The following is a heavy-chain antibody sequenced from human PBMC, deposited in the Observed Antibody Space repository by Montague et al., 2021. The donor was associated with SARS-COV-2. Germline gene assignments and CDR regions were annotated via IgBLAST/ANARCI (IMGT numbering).Heavy chain of an antibody. CDR3: ARGTTVTTLFYYYYGMDV. D-gene: IGHD4-17*01. V-gene: IGHV4-34*01. CDR1: GGSFSGYY. J-gene: IGHJ6*02. Sequence: SETLSLTYAVYGGSFSGYYWSWIRQPPGKGLEWIGEINHSGSTNXNPSLKSRVTISVDTSKNQFSLRLSSVTAADTAVYYCARGTTVTTLFYYYYGMDVWGQGTTVIVSS. CDR2: INHSGST.